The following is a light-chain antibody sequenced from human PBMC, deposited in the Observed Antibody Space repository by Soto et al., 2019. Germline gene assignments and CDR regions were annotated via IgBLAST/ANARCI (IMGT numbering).Light chain of an antibody. CDR1: SSDVGGYNY. Sequence: QSALTQPASVSGSPGQSITISCTGTSSDVGGYNYVSWYQQHPGKAPKLVIYGVSNRPSRVSDRFSASKSGNTASLTISGLQAEDEADYYCSSYTSSSTVVFGGGTKLTVL. J-gene: IGLJ2*01. CDR3: SSYTSSSTVV. V-gene: IGLV2-14*01. CDR2: GVS.